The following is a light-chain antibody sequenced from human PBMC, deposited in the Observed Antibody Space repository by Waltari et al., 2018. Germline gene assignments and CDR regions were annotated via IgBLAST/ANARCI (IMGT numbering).Light chain of an antibody. J-gene: IGKJ2*01. CDR3: QQRSNWPPDT. Sequence: EIVLTQSPGTLSLSPGERATLSCRASQSVSSSLAWYQQKPGQAPRRLIYGASNRATGIPDRFSGSGSGTDFTLTISRLEPEDFVVYYCQQRSNWPPDTFGQGTKLEIK. V-gene: IGKV3D-20*02. CDR2: GAS. CDR1: QSVSSS.